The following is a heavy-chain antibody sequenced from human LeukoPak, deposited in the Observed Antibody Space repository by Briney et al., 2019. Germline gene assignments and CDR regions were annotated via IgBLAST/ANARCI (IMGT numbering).Heavy chain of an antibody. CDR3: ARGPHYYDSSGLYYFDN. Sequence: ASVKVSCEASRYTFTDYYLHWVRQAPGQGLEWMGWINPNGGGTVFAQKFQGRVSMTRDTSISTAYMELTRLTSDDTAVYFCARGPHYYDSSGLYYFDNWGQGTLVTVSS. V-gene: IGHV1-2*02. CDR1: RYTFTDYY. D-gene: IGHD3-22*01. J-gene: IGHJ4*02. CDR2: INPNGGGT.